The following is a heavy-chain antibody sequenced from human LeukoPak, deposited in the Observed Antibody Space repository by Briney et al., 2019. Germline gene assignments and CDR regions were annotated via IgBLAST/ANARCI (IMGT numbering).Heavy chain of an antibody. CDR2: IYYSGST. Sequence: SETLSLTCTVSGGSISDAAYYWSWIRQHPGEGLKWIGYIYYSGSTSYNPSLKSRVTISVDTSKNQFSLKLTSVTAADTAVYYCARGPYGTNSLGAFEIWGQGTMVTVSS. D-gene: IGHD4-23*01. J-gene: IGHJ3*02. V-gene: IGHV4-31*03. CDR1: GGSISDAAYY. CDR3: ARGPYGTNSLGAFEI.